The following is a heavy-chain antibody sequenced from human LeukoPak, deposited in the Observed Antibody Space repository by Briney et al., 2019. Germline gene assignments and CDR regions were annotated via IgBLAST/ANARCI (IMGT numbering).Heavy chain of an antibody. V-gene: IGHV3-7*01. CDR2: IKLDGSEK. CDR3: AKDSSSWYVSYFDY. Sequence: GGSLRLSCVASGFTFGKYWMSWVRQAPGKGLEWVANIKLDGSEKNYVDSVKGRFTISRDNSKNTLYLQMNSLRAEDTAVYYCAKDSSSWYVSYFDYWGQGTLVTVSS. J-gene: IGHJ4*02. D-gene: IGHD6-13*01. CDR1: GFTFGKYW.